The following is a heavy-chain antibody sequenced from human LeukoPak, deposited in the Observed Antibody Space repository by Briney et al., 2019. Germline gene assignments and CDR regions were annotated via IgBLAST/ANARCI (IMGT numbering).Heavy chain of an antibody. CDR1: GFTFSSYW. J-gene: IGHJ4*02. CDR2: IKQDGSEK. D-gene: IGHD3-10*01. V-gene: IGHV3-7*05. Sequence: PGGSLRLSCAASGFTFSSYWMSWVRQAPGKGLEWVANIKQDGSEKYYVDSVKGRFTISRDNAKNSLYLQMNSLRAEDTAVYYCARDGWFGEYYLSYYFDYWGQGTLVTVSS. CDR3: ARDGWFGEYYLSYYFDY.